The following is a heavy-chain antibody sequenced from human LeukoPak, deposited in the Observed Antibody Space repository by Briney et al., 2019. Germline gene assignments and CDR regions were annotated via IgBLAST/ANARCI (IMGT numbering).Heavy chain of an antibody. J-gene: IGHJ6*02. D-gene: IGHD3-16*01. CDR1: GFTFSSYG. CDR3: ASEPGLSRGPDYAMDV. CDR2: ISYDGSNK. Sequence: HPGRSLRLSCAASGFTFSSYGMHWVRQAPGKGLEWVAVISYDGSNKYYADSVKGRFTISRDNSKNTLYLQMNSLRAEDTAIYYCASEPGLSRGPDYAMDVWGQGTTVTVSS. V-gene: IGHV3-30*03.